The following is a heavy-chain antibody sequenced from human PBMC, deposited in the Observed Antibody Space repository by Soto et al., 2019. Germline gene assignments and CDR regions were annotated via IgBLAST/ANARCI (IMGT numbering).Heavy chain of an antibody. D-gene: IGHD3-10*01. CDR3: AKDHYYGSGAYYYYYGMDV. J-gene: IGHJ6*02. Sequence: GGSLRLSCAASGFTFSSYGMHWVRQAPGKGLEWVAVISYDGSNKYYADSVKGRFTISRDNSKNTLYLQMNSLRAEDTAVYYCAKDHYYGSGAYYYYYGMDVWGQGTTVTVSS. V-gene: IGHV3-30*18. CDR1: GFTFSSYG. CDR2: ISYDGSNK.